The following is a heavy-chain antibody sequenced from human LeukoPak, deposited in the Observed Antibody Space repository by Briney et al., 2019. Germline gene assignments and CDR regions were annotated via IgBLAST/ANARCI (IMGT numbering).Heavy chain of an antibody. V-gene: IGHV4-59*01. J-gene: IGHJ4*02. CDR2: IFNSGST. CDR1: GGSISSYY. Sequence: SETLSLTCTVSGGSISSYYWSWIRQPPGKGLEWIGYIFNSGSTNYNPSLKSRVTISVDTSKNQFSLKLSSVTAADTAVYYCARGEWEIGLFFDYWGQGTLVTVSS. D-gene: IGHD1-26*01. CDR3: ARGEWEIGLFFDY.